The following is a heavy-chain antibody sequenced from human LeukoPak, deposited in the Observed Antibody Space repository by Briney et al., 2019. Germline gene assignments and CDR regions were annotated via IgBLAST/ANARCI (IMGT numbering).Heavy chain of an antibody. Sequence: SETLSLTCTVSGYSISSGYYWGWIRQPPGKGLEWIGSIYYSGSTYYNPSLKSRVTISVDTSKNQFSLKLSSVTAADTAVYYCARHVRGYVNYWGQGTLVTVSS. CDR3: ARHVRGYVNY. D-gene: IGHD2-15*01. CDR1: GYSISSGYY. CDR2: IYYSGST. V-gene: IGHV4-38-2*02. J-gene: IGHJ4*02.